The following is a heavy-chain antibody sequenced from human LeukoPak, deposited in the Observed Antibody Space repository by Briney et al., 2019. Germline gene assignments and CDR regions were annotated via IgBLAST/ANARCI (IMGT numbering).Heavy chain of an antibody. CDR2: ISSSSSYI. V-gene: IGHV3-21*01. CDR3: ARETRIAAAGGEAFDI. Sequence: GGSLRLSCAAPGFTFSSYSMNWVRQAPGKGLEWVSSISSSSSYIYYADSVKGRFTISRDNAKNSLYLQMNSLRAEDTAVYYCARETRIAAAGGEAFDIWGQGTMVTVSS. D-gene: IGHD6-13*01. J-gene: IGHJ3*02. CDR1: GFTFSSYS.